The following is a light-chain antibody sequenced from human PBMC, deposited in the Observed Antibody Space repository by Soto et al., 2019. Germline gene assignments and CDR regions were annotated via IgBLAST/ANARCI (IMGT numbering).Light chain of an antibody. J-gene: IGLJ1*01. CDR3: AAWDDSLNGYV. CDR1: SSNIGNNA. CDR2: YDD. V-gene: IGLV1-36*01. Sequence: QSVLTQPPSVSEARRRRVTISCSGSSSNIGNNAVNWYQQLPGKAPKLLIYYDDLLPSGVSDRFSASKSGTSASLAISGLQSEDEADYHCAAWDDSLNGYVFGTGTKATVL.